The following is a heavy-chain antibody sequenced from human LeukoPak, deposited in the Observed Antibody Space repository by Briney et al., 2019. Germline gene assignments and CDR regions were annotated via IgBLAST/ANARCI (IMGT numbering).Heavy chain of an antibody. CDR3: ARDRVVAAFDY. CDR1: GFTFSSYA. CDR2: ISYDGSNK. V-gene: IGHV3-30*04. Sequence: PGGSLTLSCAASGFTFSSYAMDWVRQAPGKGLEGVAVISYDGSNKYYADSVKGRFTISRDNSKNTLYLQMNSLRAEDTAVYYCARDRVVAAFDYWGQGTLVTVSS. D-gene: IGHD2-15*01. J-gene: IGHJ4*02.